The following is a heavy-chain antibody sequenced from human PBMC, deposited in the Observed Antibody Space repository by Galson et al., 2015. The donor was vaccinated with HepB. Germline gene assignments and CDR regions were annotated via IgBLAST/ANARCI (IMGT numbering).Heavy chain of an antibody. CDR3: AKYSRSTLALRYYYYMDV. J-gene: IGHJ6*03. CDR2: IIPIFGTA. Sequence: SVKVSCKASGGTFSSYAISWVRQAPGQGLEWMGGIIPIFGTANYAQKFQGRVTITADESTSTAYMELSSLRSEDTAVYYCAKYSRSTLALRYYYYMDVWGKGTTVTVSS. CDR1: GGTFSSYA. V-gene: IGHV1-69*13. D-gene: IGHD6-6*01.